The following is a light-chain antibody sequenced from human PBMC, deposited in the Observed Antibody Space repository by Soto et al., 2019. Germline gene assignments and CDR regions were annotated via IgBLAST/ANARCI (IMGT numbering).Light chain of an antibody. CDR1: GSNIGTNP. CDR3: AVWDESLNALL. Sequence: QLVLTQPPSASGTPGQRVTISCSGSGSNIGTNPVNWYQHVPGTAPSVLIFYNDQRPSGVPDRFSGSKSGTSASLAISGLQSDDGAHYYCAVWDESLNALLFGGGTKVTVL. V-gene: IGLV1-44*01. CDR2: YND. J-gene: IGLJ3*02.